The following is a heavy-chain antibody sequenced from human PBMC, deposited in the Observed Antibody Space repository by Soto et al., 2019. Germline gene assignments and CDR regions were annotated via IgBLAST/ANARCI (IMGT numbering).Heavy chain of an antibody. D-gene: IGHD6-13*01. Sequence: SETLSLTCTVSGGSINNYYWSWIRQPPGKGLEWIGHVYYSGSTNYNPSLQSRVTISVDTSKNQFSLKLRFVTATDTAVYYCARGAEAAAGTLDYWGQGTQVTVSS. V-gene: IGHV4-59*08. J-gene: IGHJ4*02. CDR2: VYYSGST. CDR3: ARGAEAAAGTLDY. CDR1: GGSINNYY.